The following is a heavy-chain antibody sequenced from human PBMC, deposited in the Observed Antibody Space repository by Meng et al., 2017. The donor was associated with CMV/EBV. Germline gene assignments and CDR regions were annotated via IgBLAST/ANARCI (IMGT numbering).Heavy chain of an antibody. CDR1: GFTFSSYA. Sequence: GGSLKISCAASGFTFSSYAMNWVRQAPGKGLEWVSAVTDSGGSTYYADSVKGRFTISRDNSKNTLYLQMNSLRAEDSAVYYCARGAGPNDYGRSWGQGMLVTVSS. D-gene: IGHD4-17*01. CDR2: VTDSGGST. J-gene: IGHJ5*02. V-gene: IGHV3-23*01. CDR3: ARGAGPNDYGRS.